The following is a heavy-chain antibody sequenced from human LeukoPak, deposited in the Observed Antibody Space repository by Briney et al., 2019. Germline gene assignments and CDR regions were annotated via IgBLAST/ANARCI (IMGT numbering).Heavy chain of an antibody. Sequence: HPGESLRLSCAASGFTFSGSAIHWVRQASEKGLEWVGRIRSKANSYATAYAASVRGRFTVSRDDSQNTAYLHMNSLKTEDTAVYYCTRHEYFYGSGSPGFFYFYGMDVWGQGTTVTVSS. CDR1: GFTFSGSA. CDR3: TRHEYFYGSGSPGFFYFYGMDV. CDR2: IRSKANSYAT. J-gene: IGHJ6*02. D-gene: IGHD3-10*01. V-gene: IGHV3-73*01.